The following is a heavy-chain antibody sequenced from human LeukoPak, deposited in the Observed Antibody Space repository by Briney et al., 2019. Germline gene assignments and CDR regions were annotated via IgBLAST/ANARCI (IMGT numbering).Heavy chain of an antibody. Sequence: PSETLTLTCSVSGGSISTSRICWGCIRQAPGKGLEWIRTVYFSGRTYYNPSLHSRVTMSVDTSRSHFSLRLTSVTAADTAVYYCARPPTSGYHLEAVAADSHWFFDLWGRGTLVTVSS. J-gene: IGHJ2*01. CDR2: VYFSGRT. V-gene: IGHV4-39*02. D-gene: IGHD6-19*01. CDR1: GGSISTSRIC. CDR3: ARPPTSGYHLEAVAADSHWFFDL.